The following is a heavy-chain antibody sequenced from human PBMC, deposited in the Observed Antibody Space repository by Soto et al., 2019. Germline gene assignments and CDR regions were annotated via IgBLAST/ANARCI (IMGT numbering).Heavy chain of an antibody. D-gene: IGHD3-22*01. CDR3: ARHPHYYDRSKPSLFPDY. CDR2: IIPIFGTA. J-gene: IGHJ4*02. CDR1: GGTFSSYA. V-gene: IGHV1-69*13. Sequence: SVKVSCKASGGTFSSYAISWVRQAPGQGLEWMGGIIPIFGTANYAQKFQGRVTITADESTSTAYMELSSLRSEDTAVYYCARHPHYYDRSKPSLFPDYWGQGTLVTVSS.